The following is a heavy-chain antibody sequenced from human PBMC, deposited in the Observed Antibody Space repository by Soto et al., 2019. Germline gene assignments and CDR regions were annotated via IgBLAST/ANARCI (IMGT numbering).Heavy chain of an antibody. J-gene: IGHJ4*02. V-gene: IGHV3-23*01. CDR3: AKEADISGYYPDY. D-gene: IGHD3-22*01. Sequence: ETLSLTCSVSGGSISGSSSYYWAWIRQAPGKGLEWVSVISGSGGSTHYADSVKGRSTISRGNSKNTLHLQVNSLRGEDTAVYYCAKEADISGYYPDYWGQGTQVTVSS. CDR2: ISGSGGST. CDR1: GGSISGSSSYY.